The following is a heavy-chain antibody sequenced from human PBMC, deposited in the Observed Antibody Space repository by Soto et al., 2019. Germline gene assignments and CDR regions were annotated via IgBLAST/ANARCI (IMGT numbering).Heavy chain of an antibody. J-gene: IGHJ4*02. CDR2: ISESGGST. D-gene: IGHD6-13*01. CDR3: AKRSPYSSGWYSPIFDY. V-gene: IGHV3-23*01. Sequence: SLRLSCAASGFSFSDYAMSWVRQAPGKGLEWVSVISESGGSTHYADSVRGRFTVSRDDSKNSLSLRMNSLRDEDTAVYFCAKRSPYSSGWYSPIFDYWGQGALVTVSS. CDR1: GFSFSDYA.